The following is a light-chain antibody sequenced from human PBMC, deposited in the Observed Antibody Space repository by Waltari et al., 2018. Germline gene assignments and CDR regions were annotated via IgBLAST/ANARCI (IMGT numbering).Light chain of an antibody. CDR3: QSYDSSLSGAV. CDR2: GKR. J-gene: IGLJ7*01. Sequence: QSVLTQPPSLSGAPGQRVTISCTGSSSNIGSGYDVHWYQQLPGSAPKLLIYGKRNRPLGLPDRFSGAKSGTSASLAISGLQDEDEADYYCQSYDSSLSGAVFGGGTQLTVL. V-gene: IGLV1-40*01. CDR1: SSNIGSGYD.